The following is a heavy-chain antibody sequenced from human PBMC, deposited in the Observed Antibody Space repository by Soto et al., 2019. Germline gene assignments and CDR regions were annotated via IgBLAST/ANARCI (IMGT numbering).Heavy chain of an antibody. CDR1: GFPFSDYY. Sequence: QVQVVESGGDLVRPGGALRLSCVASGFPFSDYYMTWFRQAPGKGPEWVAYISSTGAYTDYADSVKGRFTITRDNNMKAVCLQMSSLTEEDTGIYYCARDPSRRSPPDYWGQGTLFTVSS. J-gene: IGHJ4*02. CDR2: ISSTGAYT. CDR3: ARDPSRRSPPDY. V-gene: IGHV3-11*05.